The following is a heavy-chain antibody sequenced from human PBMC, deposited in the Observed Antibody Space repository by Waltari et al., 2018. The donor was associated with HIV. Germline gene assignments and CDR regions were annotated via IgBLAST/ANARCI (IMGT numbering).Heavy chain of an antibody. J-gene: IGHJ6*02. D-gene: IGHD6-13*01. CDR1: DGSFIGYY. Sequence: QVRLQEWGTGVLKPSETLSLSCAMYDGSFIGYYWTWIRQSPGRGLQWIGEINHAGATNYNPALRSRLIFSIDTSKKQFYMKLTSVTVADTAAYLCARGYAAAAPYFGLDVWGQGTTVTVSS. CDR3: ARGYAAAAPYFGLDV. V-gene: IGHV4-34*01. CDR2: INHAGAT.